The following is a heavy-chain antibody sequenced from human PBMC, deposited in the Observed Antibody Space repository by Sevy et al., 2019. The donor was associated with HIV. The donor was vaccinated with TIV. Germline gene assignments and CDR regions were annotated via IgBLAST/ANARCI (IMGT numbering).Heavy chain of an antibody. Sequence: GGSLRLSCAASGFTFNKYWMHWVRQDPGKGLVVVSRINTDGSTTEYADSVKGRFTIFRDNAKNTLYLQMNSLRVEETAVYYCARVVYCHSRDYCHTPFDYWGQGTVVPVSS. J-gene: IGHJ4*02. CDR1: GFTFNKYW. D-gene: IGHD2-15*01. CDR3: ARVVYCHSRDYCHTPFDY. V-gene: IGHV3-74*01. CDR2: INTDGSTT.